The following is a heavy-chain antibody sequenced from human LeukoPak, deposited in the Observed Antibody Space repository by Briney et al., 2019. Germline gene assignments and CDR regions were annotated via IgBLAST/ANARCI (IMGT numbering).Heavy chain of an antibody. CDR1: GGSISSWPNF. V-gene: IGHV3-23*01. J-gene: IGHJ4*02. CDR2: ISGSGGST. CDR3: AKEDSNYEVDY. D-gene: IGHD4-11*01. Sequence: ETLSLTCTVSGGSISSWPNFWGWVRQAPGKGLEWVSAISGSGGSTYYADSVKGRFTISRDNSKNTLYLQMNSLRAEDTAVYYCAKEDSNYEVDYWGQGTLVTVSS.